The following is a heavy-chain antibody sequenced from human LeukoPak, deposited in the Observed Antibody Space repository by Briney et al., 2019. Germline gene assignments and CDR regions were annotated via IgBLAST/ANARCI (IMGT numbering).Heavy chain of an antibody. V-gene: IGHV3-20*04. Sequence: GGSLRLSCAASGFTFSSYEMNWVRQVPGKGLEWVSGINWSGGSTGYADPLRGRFTISRDNAKNSLYLQMDSLRAEDTALYYCARAPSTSPFYFDYWGQGTLVTVSS. J-gene: IGHJ4*02. CDR3: ARAPSTSPFYFDY. CDR2: INWSGGST. CDR1: GFTFSSYE. D-gene: IGHD2-2*01.